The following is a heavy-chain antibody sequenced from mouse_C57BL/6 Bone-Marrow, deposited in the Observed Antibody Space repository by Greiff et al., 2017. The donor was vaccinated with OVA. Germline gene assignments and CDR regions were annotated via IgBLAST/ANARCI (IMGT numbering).Heavy chain of an antibody. CDR2: INPGSGGT. D-gene: IGHD3-2*02. Sequence: VQLQQSGAELVRPGTSVKVSCKASGYAFTNYLIEWVKQRPGQGLEWIGVINPGSGGTKYNEKFKGKATLTADKSSSTAYMQLSSLTSEDSAVYFCARHDSSGWFAYWGQGTLVTVSA. V-gene: IGHV1-54*01. CDR1: GYAFTNYL. CDR3: ARHDSSGWFAY. J-gene: IGHJ3*01.